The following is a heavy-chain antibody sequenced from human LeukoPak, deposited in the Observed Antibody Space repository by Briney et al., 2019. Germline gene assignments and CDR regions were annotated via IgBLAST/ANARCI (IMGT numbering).Heavy chain of an antibody. D-gene: IGHD5-18*01. V-gene: IGHV4-30-4*01. CDR2: IYYSGST. CDR3: ARKDTAMALDAFDI. J-gene: IGHJ3*02. CDR1: GGSISSGDYY. Sequence: PSQTLSLTCTVSGGSISSGDYYWSRIRQPPGKGLEWIGYIYYSGSTYYNPSLKSRVTISVDTSKNQFSLKLSSVTAADTAVYYCARKDTAMALDAFDIWGQGTMVTVSS.